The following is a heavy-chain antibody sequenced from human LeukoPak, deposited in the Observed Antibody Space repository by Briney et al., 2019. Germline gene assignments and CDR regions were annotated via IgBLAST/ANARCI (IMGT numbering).Heavy chain of an antibody. Sequence: GGSLRLSWAASGFTFSAYAMTWVRQAPGKGLEWVSDISGSDGSTYYAASVKGRFTISRDNSKNTVYLQMNSLKVEDTALYYCATGHSSGWYTAGYWGQGALVTVSS. V-gene: IGHV3-23*01. D-gene: IGHD6-19*01. CDR3: ATGHSSGWYTAGY. CDR1: GFTFSAYA. J-gene: IGHJ4*02. CDR2: ISGSDGST.